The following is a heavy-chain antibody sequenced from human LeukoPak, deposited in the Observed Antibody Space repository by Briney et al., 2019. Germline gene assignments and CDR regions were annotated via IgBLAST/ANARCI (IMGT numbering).Heavy chain of an antibody. Sequence: GGSLRLSCAASGFTFSSYAMSWVRQASGKGLEWVSAISGSGGSTYYADSVKGRFTISRDNSKNTLYLQMNSLRAEDTAVYYCAKPGTYYYDSSGYPNWGQGTLVTVSS. D-gene: IGHD3-22*01. CDR3: AKPGTYYYDSSGYPN. CDR2: ISGSGGST. V-gene: IGHV3-23*01. CDR1: GFTFSSYA. J-gene: IGHJ4*02.